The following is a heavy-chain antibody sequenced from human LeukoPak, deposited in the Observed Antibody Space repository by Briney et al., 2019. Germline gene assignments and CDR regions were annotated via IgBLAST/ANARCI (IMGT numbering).Heavy chain of an antibody. CDR3: ARDEGMVRGVLIYYYGMDV. J-gene: IGHJ6*02. Sequence: ASVKVSCKAPGYTFTSYGISWVRQAPGQGLEWMGWISAYNGNTNYAQKLQGRVTMTTDTSTSTAYMELRSLRSDDTAVYYCARDEGMVRGVLIYYYGMDVWGQGTTVTVSS. CDR2: ISAYNGNT. CDR1: GYTFTSYG. V-gene: IGHV1-18*01. D-gene: IGHD3-10*01.